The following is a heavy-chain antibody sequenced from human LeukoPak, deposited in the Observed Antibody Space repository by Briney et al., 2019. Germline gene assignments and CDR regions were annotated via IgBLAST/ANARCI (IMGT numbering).Heavy chain of an antibody. Sequence: PSETLSLTCTVSGGSINNYYWSWIRQPAGKGLEWIGRIYTRGSTNFNPSLKSRVTMSVDTSKNQFSLKLSSVTAADTAVYYCARGRYCSADICSGGDAFDIWGQGTMVSVSS. CDR3: ARGRYCSADICSGGDAFDI. CDR1: GGSINNYY. J-gene: IGHJ3*02. V-gene: IGHV4-4*07. CDR2: IYTRGST. D-gene: IGHD2-15*01.